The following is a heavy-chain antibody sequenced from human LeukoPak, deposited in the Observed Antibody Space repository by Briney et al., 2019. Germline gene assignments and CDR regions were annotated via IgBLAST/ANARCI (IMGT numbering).Heavy chain of an antibody. CDR3: ARAYYYDRSGYRPLSVLYPRPFDY. D-gene: IGHD3-22*01. V-gene: IGHV4-34*01. Sequence: SETLSLTCAVYGGSFSGYYWSWIRQPPGNGLEWIVEVNHSGSTDYNPSLKSRVTISVDTSKNQFSLNLSSVTAADTAVYYCARAYYYDRSGYRPLSVLYPRPFDYWGQGTLVTVSS. CDR2: VNHSGST. CDR1: GGSFSGYY. J-gene: IGHJ4*02.